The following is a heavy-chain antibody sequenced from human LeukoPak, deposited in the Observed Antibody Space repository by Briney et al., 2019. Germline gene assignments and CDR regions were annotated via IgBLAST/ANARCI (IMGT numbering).Heavy chain of an antibody. Sequence: SETLSFTCTVSGGSISSSSYYWGWIRQPPGKGLEWIGSIYHSGSTYYNPSLKSRVTISVDTSKNQFSLKLSSVTAADTAVYYCARDRGYDYVWGSYRYANWFDPWGRGTLVTVSS. CDR3: ARDRGYDYVWGSYRYANWFDP. CDR1: GGSISSSSYY. D-gene: IGHD3-16*02. V-gene: IGHV4-39*07. J-gene: IGHJ5*02. CDR2: IYHSGST.